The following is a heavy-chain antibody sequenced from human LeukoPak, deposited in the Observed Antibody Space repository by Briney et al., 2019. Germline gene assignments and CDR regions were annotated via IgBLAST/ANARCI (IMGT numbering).Heavy chain of an antibody. CDR2: ISVYNDNT. J-gene: IGHJ5*02. V-gene: IGHV1-18*01. Sequence: ASVKVSCKASSFIFNNYGISWVRQAPGQGLEWMGWISVYNDNTKYSQNLQGRVTLTTDKSTNTAYMELRSLRSDDTAIYYCARGTAMVNWARSRDTNWFDPWGQGTLVTVSS. CDR3: ARGTAMVNWARSRDTNWFDP. CDR1: SFIFNNYG. D-gene: IGHD5-18*01.